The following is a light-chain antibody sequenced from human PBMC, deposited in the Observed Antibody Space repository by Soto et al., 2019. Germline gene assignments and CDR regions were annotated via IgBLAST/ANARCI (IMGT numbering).Light chain of an antibody. CDR3: ASWDVSLSGWV. J-gene: IGLJ3*02. V-gene: IGLV1-47*02. CDR1: NSNIGTYY. Sequence: QAVVTQSPSASGTPGQRVTISCSGQNSNIGTYYVYWYQHLPGAAPKLLIYSTNLRPSGVPDRISGSKSGTSASLAISGLRAEDEGHYYCASWDVSLSGWVFGGGTKVTVL. CDR2: STN.